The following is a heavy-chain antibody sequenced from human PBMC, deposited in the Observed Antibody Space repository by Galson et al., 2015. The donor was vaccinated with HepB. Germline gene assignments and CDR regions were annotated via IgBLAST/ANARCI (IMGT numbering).Heavy chain of an antibody. V-gene: IGHV3-21*01. CDR3: ARGRIYDSSGYYFSPHDAFDI. J-gene: IGHJ3*02. CDR2: ISSSSSYI. D-gene: IGHD3-22*01. CDR1: GFTFSSYS. Sequence: SLRLSCAASGFTFSSYSMNWVRQAPGKGLEWVSSISSSSSYIYYADSVKGRFTISRDNAKNSLYLQMNSLRAEDTAVYYCARGRIYDSSGYYFSPHDAFDIWGQGTMVTVSS.